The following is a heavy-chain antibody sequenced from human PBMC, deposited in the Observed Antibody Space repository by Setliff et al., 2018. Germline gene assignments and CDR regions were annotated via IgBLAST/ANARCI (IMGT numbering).Heavy chain of an antibody. D-gene: IGHD6-25*01. V-gene: IGHV3-7*01. CDR2: INQEGSGR. J-gene: IGHJ5*02. CDR1: GFTFSNYW. CDR3: VPGRGS. Sequence: PGGSLRLSCAVSGFTFSNYWMTWVRQAPGKGLEWVANINQEGSGRYYVDSVKGRFSISRDNAKSSLYLQMNSLRADDTAVYYCVPGRGSWGQGALVTVSS.